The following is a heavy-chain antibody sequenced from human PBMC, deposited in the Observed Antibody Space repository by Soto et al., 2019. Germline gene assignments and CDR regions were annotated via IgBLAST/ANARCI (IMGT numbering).Heavy chain of an antibody. CDR2: IYSSGST. V-gene: IGHV4-59*01. D-gene: IGHD3-22*01. CDR3: ARDLPPSYDSSGYSVFDI. J-gene: IGHJ3*02. Sequence: SETLSLTCSVSGGSISSYYWSWIRQSPGKGLEWIGYIYSSGSTNYNPSLKSRVNISVDTSKNQLSLKLRSVTAADTAVYYCARDLPPSYDSSGYSVFDIWGQGTMVTVSS. CDR1: GGSISSYY.